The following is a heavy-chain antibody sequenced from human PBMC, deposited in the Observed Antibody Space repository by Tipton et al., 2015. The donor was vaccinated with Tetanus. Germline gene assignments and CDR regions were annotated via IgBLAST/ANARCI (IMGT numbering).Heavy chain of an antibody. D-gene: IGHD3-10*01. CDR3: ARDPYYNGGGYFDY. V-gene: IGHV5-51*01. Sequence: VQLVQSGAEVKKPGESLKISCKGSGHSFTKYWIAWVRQMPGKGLEWMGLIYPDDSDTRYSPSFQGQVTILVDKSKNQLSLKLRSVTAADTAVYFCARDPYYNGGGYFDYWGQGTLVTVSS. J-gene: IGHJ4*02. CDR1: GHSFTKYW. CDR2: IYPDDSDT.